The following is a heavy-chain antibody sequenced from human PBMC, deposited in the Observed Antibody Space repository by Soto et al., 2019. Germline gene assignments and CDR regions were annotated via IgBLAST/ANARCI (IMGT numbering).Heavy chain of an antibody. V-gene: IGHV3-23*01. CDR2: ISGSGGIT. CDR3: ADPPTSDY. J-gene: IGHJ4*02. CDR1: GFTFSNYD. Sequence: GGSLRLSCAASGFTFSNYDMSWVRQAPGKGLEWVSGISGSGGITYYADSVKGRFTISRDNSKNTLYLQMNSLRAEDTAVYYCADPPTSDYWGQGTLVTVSS.